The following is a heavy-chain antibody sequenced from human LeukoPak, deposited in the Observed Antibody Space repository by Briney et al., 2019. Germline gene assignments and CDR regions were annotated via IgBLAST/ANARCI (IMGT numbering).Heavy chain of an antibody. CDR3: ARDKTVAATSFDY. Sequence: SETLSLTCTVSGGPISSSSYYWGWIRRPPGKGLEWIGSIYYSGSTYYNPSLKSRVTISVDTSKNQFSLKLSSVTAADTAVYYCARDKTVAATSFDYWGQGTLVTVSS. CDR1: GGPISSSSYY. D-gene: IGHD6-19*01. V-gene: IGHV4-39*07. CDR2: IYYSGST. J-gene: IGHJ4*02.